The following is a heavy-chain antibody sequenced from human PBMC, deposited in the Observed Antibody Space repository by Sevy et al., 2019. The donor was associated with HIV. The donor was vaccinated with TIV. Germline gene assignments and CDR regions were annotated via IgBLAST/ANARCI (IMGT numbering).Heavy chain of an antibody. Sequence: QLGGSLRLSCAASGIMHWVRQAPGRGLEWVAGISHDGVGKYYLDSVKGRLIVSGDNSQNKVYLEINSLRTEDTAVYYCAGEGGSSGRCGYFHYWGLGTLVTVSS. V-gene: IGHV3-30*04. J-gene: IGHJ4*02. CDR1: GI. D-gene: IGHD3-22*01. CDR3: AGEGGSSGRCGYFHY. CDR2: ISHDGVGK.